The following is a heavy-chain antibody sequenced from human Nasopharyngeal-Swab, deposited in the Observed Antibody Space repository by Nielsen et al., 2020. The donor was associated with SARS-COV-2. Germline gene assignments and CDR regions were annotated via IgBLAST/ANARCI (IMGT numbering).Heavy chain of an antibody. CDR2: IYYSGST. Sequence: SETLSLTCTVSGGSISSGGYYWSWIRQHPGKGLEWIGYIYYSGSTYYNPSLKSRVTISVDTSPHPFSLKLSSVTAADTAVYYCARANGVRGVIVDYYYYMDVWGKGTTVTVSS. CDR1: GGSISSGGYY. CDR3: ARANGVRGVIVDYYYYMDV. V-gene: IGHV4-31*03. J-gene: IGHJ6*03. D-gene: IGHD3-10*01.